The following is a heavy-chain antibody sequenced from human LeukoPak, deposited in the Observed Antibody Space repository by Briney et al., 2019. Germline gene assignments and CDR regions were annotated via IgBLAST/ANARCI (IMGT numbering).Heavy chain of an antibody. J-gene: IGHJ4*02. CDR3: AKPLLSSGSMPSY. V-gene: IGHV3-30*02. CDR1: GFNFSSYG. D-gene: IGHD3-10*01. Sequence: PGGSLRLSCAASGFNFSSYGMHWVRQAPGKGLEWVAFIRYDGSNKYYADSVKGRFTISRDNSKNTLYLQMNSLRAEDTAVYYCAKPLLSSGSMPSYWGQGTLVTVSS. CDR2: IRYDGSNK.